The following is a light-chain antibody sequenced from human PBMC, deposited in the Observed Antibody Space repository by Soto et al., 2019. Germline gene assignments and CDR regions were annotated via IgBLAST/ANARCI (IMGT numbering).Light chain of an antibody. V-gene: IGLV7-46*01. CDR1: TGAVTSGHY. Sequence: QAVVTQEPSLTVSPGGTVTLTCGSSTGAVTSGHYPYWFQQKPGQAPTTLIYDTNNKHSWTPARFSGSLLGGKAALTLSGAQPEDEADYYCLLSYNGPYAFGPGTKVTV. J-gene: IGLJ1*01. CDR2: DTN. CDR3: LLSYNGPYA.